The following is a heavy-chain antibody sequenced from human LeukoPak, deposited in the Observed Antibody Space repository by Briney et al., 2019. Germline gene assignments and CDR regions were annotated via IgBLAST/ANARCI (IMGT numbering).Heavy chain of an antibody. D-gene: IGHD2-15*01. Sequence: SETLSLTCSVSGGSITSSSYYWGWIRQPPEKGLEWIGSIYYTGGTYYSPSLKSRVTISVDTSKNQFSLKLSSVTAADTAVYYCARESLYCSGGSCLYYFDYWGQGTLVTVSS. CDR2: IYYTGGT. CDR3: ARESLYCSGGSCLYYFDY. V-gene: IGHV4-39*07. CDR1: GGSITSSSYY. J-gene: IGHJ4*02.